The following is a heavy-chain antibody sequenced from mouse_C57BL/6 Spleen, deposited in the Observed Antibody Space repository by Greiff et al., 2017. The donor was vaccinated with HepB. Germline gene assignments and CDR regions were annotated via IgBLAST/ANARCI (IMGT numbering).Heavy chain of an antibody. CDR1: GYTFTDYY. Sequence: QVQLKESGAELVRPGASVKLSCKASGYTFTDYYINWVKQRPGQGLEWIARIYPGSGNTYYNEKFKGKATLTAEKSSSTAYMQLSSLTSEDSAVYFCARDGIYAMDYWGQGTSVTVSS. V-gene: IGHV1-76*01. J-gene: IGHJ4*01. D-gene: IGHD2-1*01. CDR3: ARDGIYAMDY. CDR2: IYPGSGNT.